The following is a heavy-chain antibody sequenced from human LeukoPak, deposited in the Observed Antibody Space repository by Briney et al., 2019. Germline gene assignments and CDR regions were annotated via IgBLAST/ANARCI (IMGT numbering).Heavy chain of an antibody. CDR3: AKVALMNVRDYDILTGRDY. CDR2: ISGSGGST. D-gene: IGHD3-9*01. J-gene: IGHJ4*02. CDR1: GFTFSSYA. Sequence: PGGSLRLSCAASGFTFSSYAMGWVRQAPGKGLEWVSAISGSGGSTYYADSVKGRFTISRDNSKNTLYLQMNSLRAEDTAVYYCAKVALMNVRDYDILTGRDYWGQGTLVTVSS. V-gene: IGHV3-23*01.